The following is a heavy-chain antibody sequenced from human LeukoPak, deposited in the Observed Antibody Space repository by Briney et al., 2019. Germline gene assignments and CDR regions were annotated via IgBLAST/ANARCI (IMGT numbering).Heavy chain of an antibody. CDR3: ARLAHSSGWYEDY. CDR1: GGSFSGYY. V-gene: IGHV4-31*11. D-gene: IGHD6-19*01. Sequence: SETLSLTCAVYGGSFSGYYWSWIRQHPGKGLEWIGYIYYSGSTYYNPSLKSRVTISVDTSKNQFSLKLSSVTAADTAVYYCARLAHSSGWYEDYWGQGTLVTVSS. CDR2: IYYSGST. J-gene: IGHJ4*02.